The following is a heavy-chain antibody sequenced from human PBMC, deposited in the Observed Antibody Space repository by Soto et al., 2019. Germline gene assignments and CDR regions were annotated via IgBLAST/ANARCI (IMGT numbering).Heavy chain of an antibody. J-gene: IGHJ4*02. CDR3: VSSGSLWFGELLFDY. V-gene: IGHV5-51*01. D-gene: IGHD3-10*01. CDR2: IYPTDSNT. Sequence: PGESLKICCKGYGNSFTSYWIGWVRQMPGKRLEWMGIIYPTDSNTRYSQSLQCQVTISADKSISTDYLQWSSLKASDTSMYYCVSSGSLWFGELLFDYWGQGTLVTVSS. CDR1: GNSFTSYW.